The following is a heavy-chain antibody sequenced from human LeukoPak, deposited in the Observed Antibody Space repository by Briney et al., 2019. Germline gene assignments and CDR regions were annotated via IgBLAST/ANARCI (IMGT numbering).Heavy chain of an antibody. V-gene: IGHV7-4-1*02. J-gene: IGHJ6*02. CDR1: GYTLTELS. CDR3: AREEGGLDV. CDR2: MNTNTGKA. Sequence: ASVKVSCKVSGYTLTELSMHWVRQAPGQGPEWMGWMNTNTGKATYAQDFRGRFVFSFDSSVSTAYLEITSLKAADTAVYYCAREEGGLDVWGQGTTVIVSS.